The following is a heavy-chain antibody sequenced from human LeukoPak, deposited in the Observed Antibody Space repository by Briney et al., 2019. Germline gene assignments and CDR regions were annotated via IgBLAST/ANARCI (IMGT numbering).Heavy chain of an antibody. CDR2: ITGGGGST. Sequence: PGGALRLSCAASGFTFSSYAMSWVRQAPGKGLEWVSTITGGGGSTYYADSVKGRFTISRDSSKNTLYLQMNSLRAEDTAVYYCAKGSFAPMDSLIDYWGQGTLVTVSS. V-gene: IGHV3-23*01. CDR3: AKGSFAPMDSLIDY. D-gene: IGHD2-2*03. CDR1: GFTFSSYA. J-gene: IGHJ4*02.